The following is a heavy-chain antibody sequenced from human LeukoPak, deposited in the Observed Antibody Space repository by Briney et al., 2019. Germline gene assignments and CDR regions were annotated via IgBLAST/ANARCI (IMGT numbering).Heavy chain of an antibody. CDR2: INPNSGGT. Sequence: ASVKVSCKASGYTFTSYDINWVRQATGQGLEWMGWINPNSGGTNYAQKFQGRVTMTRDTSISTAYMELSRLRSDDTAVYYCARSWYYYDTGCFQHWGQGTLVTVSS. CDR3: ARSWYYYDTGCFQH. J-gene: IGHJ1*01. CDR1: GYTFTSYD. V-gene: IGHV1-2*02. D-gene: IGHD3-22*01.